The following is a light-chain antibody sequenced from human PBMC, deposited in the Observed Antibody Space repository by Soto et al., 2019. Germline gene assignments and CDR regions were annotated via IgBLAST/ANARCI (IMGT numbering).Light chain of an antibody. Sequence: DIQMTQSPSSVSASVGDTVTITCRASQGVGVWLGWYQQKPGKAPHLLIYGASGLQVGVPSRFRGSVSGADFTLTISNLQPEDFATYYCQQAYSHPLTFGGGTKVDIK. CDR1: QGVGVW. V-gene: IGKV1-12*01. J-gene: IGKJ4*01. CDR3: QQAYSHPLT. CDR2: GAS.